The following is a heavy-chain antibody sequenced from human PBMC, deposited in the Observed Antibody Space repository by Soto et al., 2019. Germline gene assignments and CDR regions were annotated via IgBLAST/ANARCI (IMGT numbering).Heavy chain of an antibody. V-gene: IGHV3-48*03. CDR2: ISSDGATI. D-gene: IGHD2-21*01. J-gene: IGHJ4*02. Sequence: GGSLRLSCEVSGLTFSKFEMTWVRQAPGQVLEWVSSISSDGATIYYADSVKGRFTISRDNDKNLLYLQMNSLKGEDTATYYCVRVGIVARPYWGQGXPVTVYS. CDR1: GLTFSKFE. CDR3: VRVGIVARPY.